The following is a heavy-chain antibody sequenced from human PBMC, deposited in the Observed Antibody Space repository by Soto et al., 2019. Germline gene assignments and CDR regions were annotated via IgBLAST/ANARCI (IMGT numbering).Heavy chain of an antibody. Sequence: SGPTLVNPTQTLTRTFTFSGFSLITLSVGVGWIRHPPGKALEWLALIYWNDDKRYSPSLKNRLTITKDTSKNHVVLTMTNMDPVDTATYYCAHRHELGSFDIWSQGTKVTVSS. V-gene: IGHV2-5*01. J-gene: IGHJ3*02. CDR3: AHRHELGSFDI. D-gene: IGHD1-26*01. CDR1: GFSLITLSVG. CDR2: IYWNDDK.